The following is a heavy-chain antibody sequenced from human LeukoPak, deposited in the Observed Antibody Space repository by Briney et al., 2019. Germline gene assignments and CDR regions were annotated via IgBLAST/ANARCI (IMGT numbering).Heavy chain of an antibody. CDR1: GFTFSSYA. CDR2: ISDAGAIT. CDR3: ARGGTTWHGFDS. D-gene: IGHD1-14*01. J-gene: IGHJ4*02. V-gene: IGHV3-23*01. Sequence: GSLRLSCAASGFTFSSYAMSWVRQAPGKGLEWVSGISDAGAITYYADSAKGRFTISRSQSTNTLYLQMDSLRAEDTSLYYCARGGTTWHGFDSWGQGTLVTVSS.